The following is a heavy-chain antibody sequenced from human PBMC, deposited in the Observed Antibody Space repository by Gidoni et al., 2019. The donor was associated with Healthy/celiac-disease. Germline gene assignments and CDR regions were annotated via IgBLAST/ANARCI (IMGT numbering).Heavy chain of an antibody. CDR1: GFPFSSYG. CDR2: IWYDGSNK. Sequence: QVQLVESGGGVVQPGRSLSLSCAASGFPFSSYGMHWVRQAPGKGLEWVAVIWYDGSNKYYADSVKGRFTISRDNSKNTLYLQMNSLRAEDTAVYYCARGDYGSGADAFDIWGQGTMVTVSS. CDR3: ARGDYGSGADAFDI. V-gene: IGHV3-33*01. D-gene: IGHD3-10*01. J-gene: IGHJ3*02.